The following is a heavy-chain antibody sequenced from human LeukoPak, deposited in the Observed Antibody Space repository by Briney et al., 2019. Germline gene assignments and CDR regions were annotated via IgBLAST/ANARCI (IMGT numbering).Heavy chain of an antibody. CDR1: GGSISSYY. V-gene: IGHV4-59*01. Sequence: KPSETLSLTCTVSGGSISSYYWSWIRQPPGKGLEWIGYIYYSGSTNYNPSLKSRVTISVDTSKNQFSLKLSSVTAADTAVYYCARVQDSSGYYYPNWFDPWGQGTLVTVSS. CDR2: IYYSGST. D-gene: IGHD3-22*01. J-gene: IGHJ5*02. CDR3: ARVQDSSGYYYPNWFDP.